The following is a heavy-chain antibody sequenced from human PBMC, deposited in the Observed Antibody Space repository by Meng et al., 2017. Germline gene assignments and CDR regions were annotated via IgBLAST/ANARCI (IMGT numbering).Heavy chain of an antibody. CDR1: GFYFSNAW. V-gene: IGHV3-15*01. CDR2: IKSNTDGGTT. CDR3: TWDDKAVSDY. Sequence: EGDLVESGGELVKPGGSLRLSCAASGFYFSNAWMSWVRQAPGKGLEWVGRIKSNTDGGTTEYAAPVTGRFTISRDDSKSTLNLHLSGLRTDDTGVYYCTWDDKAVSDYWGQGTLVTVSS. D-gene: IGHD3-9*01. J-gene: IGHJ4*02.